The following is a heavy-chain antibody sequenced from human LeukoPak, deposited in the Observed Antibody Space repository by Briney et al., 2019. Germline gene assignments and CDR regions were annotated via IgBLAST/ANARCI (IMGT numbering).Heavy chain of an antibody. CDR2: IKQDGSEK. Sequence: PGGSLRLSCAASGFTFSSYAMSWVRQAPGKGLEWVANIKQDGSEKYYVDSVKGRFTISRDNAKNSLYLQMNSLRAEDTAVYYCARVQLERGGGRAFDIWGQGTMVTVSS. D-gene: IGHD1-1*01. V-gene: IGHV3-7*01. CDR3: ARVQLERGGGRAFDI. J-gene: IGHJ3*02. CDR1: GFTFSSYA.